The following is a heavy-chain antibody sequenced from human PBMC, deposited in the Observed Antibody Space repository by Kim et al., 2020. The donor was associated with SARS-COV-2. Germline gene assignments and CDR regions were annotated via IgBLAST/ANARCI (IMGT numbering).Heavy chain of an antibody. Sequence: SETLSLTCAVYGGSFSGYYWSWIRQPPGKGLEWIGEINHSGSTNYNPSLKSRVTISVDTSKNQFSLKLSSVTAADTAVYYCASIAAAGSPPFDYWCQGTL. CDR2: INHSGST. CDR3: ASIAAAGSPPFDY. V-gene: IGHV4-34*01. CDR1: GGSFSGYY. J-gene: IGHJ4*02. D-gene: IGHD6-13*01.